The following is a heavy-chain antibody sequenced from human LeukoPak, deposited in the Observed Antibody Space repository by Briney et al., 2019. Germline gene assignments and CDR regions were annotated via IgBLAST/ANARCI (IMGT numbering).Heavy chain of an antibody. CDR3: ARDNSVGDSAWWFDP. J-gene: IGHJ5*02. CDR2: INPNSGGT. V-gene: IGHV1-2*02. Sequence: ASVKVSCKASGYTFTSHGINWVRQAPGQGLEWMGWINPNSGGTNYAQKFQGRVTMTRDTSISTAYMELSRLRSDDTAVYYCARDNSVGDSAWWFDPWGQGTLVTVSS. D-gene: IGHD5-12*01. CDR1: GYTFTSHG.